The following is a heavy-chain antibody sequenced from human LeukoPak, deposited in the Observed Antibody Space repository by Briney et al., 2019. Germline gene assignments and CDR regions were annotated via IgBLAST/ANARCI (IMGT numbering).Heavy chain of an antibody. CDR2: INYSGST. CDR3: ARFGGPHAFDI. D-gene: IGHD3-3*01. CDR1: GGSISNYY. J-gene: IGHJ3*02. Sequence: SETLSLTCTVSGGSISNYYWSWIRQPPGKGLEWIAYINYSGSTNYNPSLKSRVTISVDTSKNHFSLTLSSVTAADTAVYYCARFGGPHAFDIWSQGTMVTVSS. V-gene: IGHV4-59*01.